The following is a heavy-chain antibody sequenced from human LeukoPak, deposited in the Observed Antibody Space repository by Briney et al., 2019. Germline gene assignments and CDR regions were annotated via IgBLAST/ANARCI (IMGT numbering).Heavy chain of an antibody. CDR3: AREGHYDILTGYSPVEYYFYYMDV. CDR1: GFTFSSYS. V-gene: IGHV3-30*04. CDR2: ISSDGIKK. D-gene: IGHD3-9*01. Sequence: PGRSLRLSCAASGFTFSSYSIHWVRQAPGKGLEWVAVISSDGIKKYCADSVKGRFTVSRDNSKHTLYLQMNSLRAEDTALYYCAREGHYDILTGYSPVEYYFYYMDVWGKGTTVTVSS. J-gene: IGHJ6*03.